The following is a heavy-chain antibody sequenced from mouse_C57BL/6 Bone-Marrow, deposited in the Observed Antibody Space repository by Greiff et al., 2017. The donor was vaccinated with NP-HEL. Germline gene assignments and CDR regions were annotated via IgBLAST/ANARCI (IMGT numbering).Heavy chain of an antibody. CDR3: ARGSPYSNYWYFDV. V-gene: IGHV5-17*01. Sequence: EVKLMESGGGLVKPGGSLKLSCAASGFTFSDYGMHWVRQAPEKGLEWVAYISSGSSTIYYADTVKGRFTISRDNAKNTLFLQMTSLRSEDTAMYYCARGSPYSNYWYFDVWGTGTTVTVSS. J-gene: IGHJ1*03. CDR2: ISSGSSTI. D-gene: IGHD2-5*01. CDR1: GFTFSDYG.